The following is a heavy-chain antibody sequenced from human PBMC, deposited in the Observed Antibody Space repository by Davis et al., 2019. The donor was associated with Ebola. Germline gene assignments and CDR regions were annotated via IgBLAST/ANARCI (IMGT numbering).Heavy chain of an antibody. V-gene: IGHV4-61*01. CDR1: GGSISSSSYY. Sequence: SETLSLTCTVSGGSISSSSYYWSWIRQPPGKGLEWIGYIYYSGSTNYNPSLKSRVTISVDTSKNQFSLKLSSVTAADTAVYYCARADFYCSGGSCYFPFDYWGQGTLVTVSS. CDR3: ARADFYCSGGSCYFPFDY. D-gene: IGHD2-15*01. J-gene: IGHJ4*02. CDR2: IYYSGST.